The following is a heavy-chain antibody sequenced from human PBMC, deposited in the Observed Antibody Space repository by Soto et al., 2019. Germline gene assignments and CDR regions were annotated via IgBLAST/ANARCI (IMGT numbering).Heavy chain of an antibody. CDR2: ISPSGGST. D-gene: IGHD5-12*01. CDR1: GYTFTSYY. J-gene: IGHJ4*02. CDR3: ARVTSRGYAKDY. Sequence: ASVKVSCKASGYTFTSYYMLWVRQAPGQGLEWMGIISPSGGSTSYAQKFQGRVTMTRDTSTSTVYMELSSLRSEDTAVYYCARVTSRGYAKDYWGQGTLVTVSS. V-gene: IGHV1-46*01.